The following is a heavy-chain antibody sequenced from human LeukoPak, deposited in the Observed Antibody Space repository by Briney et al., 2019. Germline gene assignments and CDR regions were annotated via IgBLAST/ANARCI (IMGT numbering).Heavy chain of an antibody. D-gene: IGHD1-26*01. CDR1: GYSFTSYW. CDR2: VYPGDSDT. CDR3: AKGSSTYFGY. Sequence: GESLKISCKGSGYSFTSYWIGWVRQKPGKGLEWMGVVYPGDSDTKYSPSFQGQVTISADKSITTAYLQWSSLKASDTAMYYCAKGSSTYFGYWGQGTLVTVSS. J-gene: IGHJ4*02. V-gene: IGHV5-51*01.